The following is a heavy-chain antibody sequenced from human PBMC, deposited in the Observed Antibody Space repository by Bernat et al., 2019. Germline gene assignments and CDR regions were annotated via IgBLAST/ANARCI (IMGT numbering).Heavy chain of an antibody. Sequence: QVQLVESGGGVVRPGRSLRVSCAASGFTFSSYAMHWVRQAPGKGLEWVAVISYDGSNKYYADSVKGRFTISRDNSKNTLYLQMNSLRAEDTAVYYCARGSKSSSSRNWFDPWGQGTLVTVSS. D-gene: IGHD6-6*01. V-gene: IGHV3-30*01. CDR2: ISYDGSNK. CDR3: ARGSKSSSSRNWFDP. CDR1: GFTFSSYA. J-gene: IGHJ5*02.